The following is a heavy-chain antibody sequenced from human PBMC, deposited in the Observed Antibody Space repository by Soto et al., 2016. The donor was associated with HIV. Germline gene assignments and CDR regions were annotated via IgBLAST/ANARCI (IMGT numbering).Heavy chain of an antibody. CDR1: GYTFTGYY. D-gene: IGHD3-10*01. J-gene: IGHJ4*02. CDR2: INPNSGGT. Sequence: QVQLVQSGAEVKKPGASVKVSCKASGYTFTGYYMHWVRQAPGQGLEWMGWINPNSGGTNYAQKFQGRVTMTRDTSTSTAYMELRSLRSDDTAVYYCARALYYGSGSLGDYWGQGTLVTVSS. CDR3: ARALYYGSGSLGDY. V-gene: IGHV1-2*02.